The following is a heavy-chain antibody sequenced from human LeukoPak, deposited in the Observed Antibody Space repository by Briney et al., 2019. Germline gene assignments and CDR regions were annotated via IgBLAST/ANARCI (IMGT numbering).Heavy chain of an antibody. CDR3: ARAAAAGPAGYYYGMDV. D-gene: IGHD6-13*01. V-gene: IGHV4-59*01. Sequence: SETLSLTCTVSGGSISSYYWSWIRQPPGKGLEWMGYIYYSGSTNYNPSLKIRGTISVDTSKNQFSLKLSSVTAADTAVYYCARAAAAGPAGYYYGMDVWGQGTTVTVSS. J-gene: IGHJ6*02. CDR2: IYYSGST. CDR1: GGSISSYY.